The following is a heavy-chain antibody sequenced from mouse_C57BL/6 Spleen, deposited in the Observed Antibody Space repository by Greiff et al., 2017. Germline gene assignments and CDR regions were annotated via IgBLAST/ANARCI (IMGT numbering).Heavy chain of an antibody. D-gene: IGHD1-1*01. V-gene: IGHV1-52*01. J-gene: IGHJ1*03. CDR3: ARYTVVAHWYFDV. CDR1: GYTFTSYW. CDR2: IDPSDSET. Sequence: QVQLQQPGAELVRPGSSVKLSCKASGYTFTSYWMHWVKQRPIPGLEWIGNIDPSDSETHYNQKFKDKATLTVEKSSSTAYMQLISLTSEDSAVYYCARYTVVAHWYFDVWGTGTTVTVSS.